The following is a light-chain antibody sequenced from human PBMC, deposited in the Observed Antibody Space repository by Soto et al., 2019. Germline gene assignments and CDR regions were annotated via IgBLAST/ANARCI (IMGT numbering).Light chain of an antibody. CDR3: SSYAGGTNLV. Sequence: QSVLTQPPSASGSPGQSVTISCTGTSSDVGGHDYVSWYQQYPGKAPKLIIYEVSKRPSGVPDRFSGSKSVNTASLTVSGLQAEDEADYYFSSYAGGTNLVFGGGTKLTVL. CDR2: EVS. J-gene: IGLJ2*01. V-gene: IGLV2-8*01. CDR1: SSDVGGHDY.